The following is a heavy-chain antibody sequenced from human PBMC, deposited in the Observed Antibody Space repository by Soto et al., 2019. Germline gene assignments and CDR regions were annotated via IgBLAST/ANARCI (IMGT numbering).Heavy chain of an antibody. CDR3: AKDRRSAVANHAVDC. CDR1: GFTFDDYA. J-gene: IGHJ4*02. D-gene: IGHD6-19*01. CDR2: ISWNSGSI. Sequence: GGSLRLSCAASGFTFDDYAMHWVRQAPGKGLEWVSGISWNSGSIGYADSVKGRFTISRDNAKNSLYLQMNSLRAEDTALYYCAKDRRSAVANHAVDCWGQGTLVTVSS. V-gene: IGHV3-9*01.